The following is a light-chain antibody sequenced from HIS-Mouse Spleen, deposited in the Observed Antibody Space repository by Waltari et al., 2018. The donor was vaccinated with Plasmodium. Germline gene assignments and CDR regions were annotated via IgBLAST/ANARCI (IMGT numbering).Light chain of an antibody. CDR3: MIWPSNASGV. V-gene: IGLV5-37*01. J-gene: IGLJ3*02. CDR2: YYSDSDK. CDR1: SDINVGSSN. Sequence: QPVLTQPPSSSASPGESARLTCTLPSDINVGSSNIYWYQQKPGSPPRYPLYYYSDSDKGQGSGVPSRFSGSKVASANTGILLISGLQSEDEADYYCMIWPSNASGVFGGGTKLTVL.